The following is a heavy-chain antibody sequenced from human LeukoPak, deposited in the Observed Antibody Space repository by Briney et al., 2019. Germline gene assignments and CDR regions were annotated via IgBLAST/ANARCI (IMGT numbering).Heavy chain of an antibody. CDR2: IYHSGST. J-gene: IGHJ6*02. Sequence: SETLSLTCTVSGGSISSGGYYWSWIRQPPGKGLEWIGYIYHSGSTYYNPSLKSRVTISVDRSKNQFSLKLSSVTAADTAVYYCARKTRLRRSTNPYYYYGMDVWGQGTTVTVSS. CDR1: GGSISSGGYY. CDR3: ARKTRLRRSTNPYYYYGMDV. D-gene: IGHD1-7*01. V-gene: IGHV4-30-2*01.